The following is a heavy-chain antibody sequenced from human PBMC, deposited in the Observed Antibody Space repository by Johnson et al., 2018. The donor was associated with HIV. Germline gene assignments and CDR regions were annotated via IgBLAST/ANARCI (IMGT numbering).Heavy chain of an antibody. CDR1: GFTFSNAW. CDR2: IYSGGST. CDR3: ARASRSGYLAFDS. Sequence: EVQLVESGGGLVKPGGSLRLSCAASGFTFSNAWMSWVRQAPGKGLAWVSVIYSGGSTYYADSVKGRFTISRDHSKNTLYLQMNSLRAEDTAVYYCARASRSGYLAFDSWGQGTMVTVSS. V-gene: IGHV3-66*01. D-gene: IGHD6-13*01. J-gene: IGHJ3*02.